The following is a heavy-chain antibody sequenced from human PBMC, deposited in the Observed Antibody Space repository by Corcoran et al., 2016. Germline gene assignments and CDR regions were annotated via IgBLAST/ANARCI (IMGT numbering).Heavy chain of an antibody. Sequence: EVQLVESGGGLIQPGGSLRLSCAASGFTVSSNYMSWVRQAPGKGLEWVSVIYSGGSTYYADSVKGRFTISRDNSKNTLYLQMNSLRAEDTDVDYCATRYCTNGVCPEYYYYGMDVWGQGTTVTVSS. J-gene: IGHJ6*02. D-gene: IGHD2-8*01. CDR1: GFTVSSNY. CDR3: ATRYCTNGVCPEYYYYGMDV. V-gene: IGHV3-53*01. CDR2: IYSGGST.